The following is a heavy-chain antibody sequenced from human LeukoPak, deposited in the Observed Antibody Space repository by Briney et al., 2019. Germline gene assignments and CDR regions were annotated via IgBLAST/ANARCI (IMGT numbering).Heavy chain of an antibody. D-gene: IGHD6-19*01. CDR2: IYSGGTT. CDR3: ARGAGAVTAGYYFYYMDV. V-gene: IGHV3-53*01. Sequence: GGSLRLSHAPSGFIVSINYMSWVRQAPGGWLEWVSVIYSGGTTYYADSMKGRVTISRDNSKNTLFLQMTSLRAEDTAVYYCARGAGAVTAGYYFYYMDVWGKGTTVTVSS. J-gene: IGHJ6*03. CDR1: GFIVSINY.